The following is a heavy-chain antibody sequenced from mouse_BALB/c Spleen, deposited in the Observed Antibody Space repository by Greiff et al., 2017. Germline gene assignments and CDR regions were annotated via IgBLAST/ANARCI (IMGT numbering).Heavy chain of an antibody. CDR3: NYYYGSSSYYFDY. D-gene: IGHD1-1*01. CDR1: GFNIKDYY. V-gene: IGHV14-4*02. Sequence: VQLKESGAELVRSGASVKLSCTASGFNIKDYYMHWVKQRPEQGLEWIGWIDPENGDTEYAPKFQGKATMTADTSSNTAYLQLSSLTSEDTAVYYCNYYYGSSSYYFDYWGQGTTLTVSS. J-gene: IGHJ2*01. CDR2: IDPENGDT.